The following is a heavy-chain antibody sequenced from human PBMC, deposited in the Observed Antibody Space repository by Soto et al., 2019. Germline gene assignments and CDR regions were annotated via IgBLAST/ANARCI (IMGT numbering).Heavy chain of an antibody. CDR1: GFSLTTSGVG. CDR2: IYWDDDN. J-gene: IGHJ4*02. Sequence: QITLNESGPTVVKPAETLTLTCTFSGFSLTTSGVGVGWIRHSPGKAPEWLALIYWDDDNRYSASLKSRLTITMDTSKTQVVLTMAIVDPADTATYYCAHRILRTVFGLVTTTAIYFDFWGQGTPVVVSS. D-gene: IGHD3-3*01. V-gene: IGHV2-5*02. CDR3: AHRILRTVFGLVTTTAIYFDF.